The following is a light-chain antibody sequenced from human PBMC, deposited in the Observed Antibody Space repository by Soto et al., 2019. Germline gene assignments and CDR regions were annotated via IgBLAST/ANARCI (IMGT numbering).Light chain of an antibody. Sequence: EIVLTQSPGTLSLSPGERATLSCRASQSVSGSYLAWYQQKPGQAPRLLIYGASTRATGIPDRFSGSGSGTDCTLTISRLEPEDFAVYYCQQYGSSPGTFGQGTKVDIK. V-gene: IGKV3-20*01. CDR2: GAS. CDR3: QQYGSSPGT. CDR1: QSVSGSY. J-gene: IGKJ1*01.